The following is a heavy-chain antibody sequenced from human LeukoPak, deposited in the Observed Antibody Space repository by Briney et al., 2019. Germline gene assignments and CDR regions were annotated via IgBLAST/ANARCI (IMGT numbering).Heavy chain of an antibody. V-gene: IGHV4-59*08. CDR3: ARWTTVTGGWFDP. Sequence: SETLSLTCTVSGGSISSYYWSWIRQPPGKGLEWIGYIYYSGGTNYNPSLKSRVTISVDTSKNQFSLKLSSVTAADTAVYYCARWTTVTGGWFDPWGQGTLVTVSS. J-gene: IGHJ5*02. CDR1: GGSISSYY. CDR2: IYYSGGT. D-gene: IGHD4-17*01.